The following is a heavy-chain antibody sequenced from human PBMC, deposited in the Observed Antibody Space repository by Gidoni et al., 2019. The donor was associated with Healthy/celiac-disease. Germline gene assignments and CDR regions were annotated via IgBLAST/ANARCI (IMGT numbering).Heavy chain of an antibody. CDR2: IFSNDEK. CDR3: ARVRKWELLPDYYYYGMDV. J-gene: IGHJ6*02. Sequence: QVTLKASGPVLVKPTETLTLPCTVSGFSPSTARMGVSWIRQPPGKALEWLAHIFSNDEKSYSTSLKSRLTISKDTSKSQVVLTMTNMDPVDTATYYCARVRKWELLPDYYYYGMDVWGQGTTVTVSS. V-gene: IGHV2-26*01. D-gene: IGHD1-26*01. CDR1: GFSPSTARMG.